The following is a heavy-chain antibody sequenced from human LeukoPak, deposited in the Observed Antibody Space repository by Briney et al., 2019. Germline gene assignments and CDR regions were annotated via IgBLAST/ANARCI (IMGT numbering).Heavy chain of an antibody. Sequence: SETLSLTCTVSGGSISRYYWNWIRQPPGKGLEWIGYIYYSGSTNYNPSLKSRVAISVDPSKNQFSLKLSSVTAADTAVYYCAGGSPWIHLWVPSGFENWGQGTLVTVSP. D-gene: IGHD5-18*01. CDR3: AGGSPWIHLWVPSGFEN. CDR2: IYYSGST. J-gene: IGHJ4*02. CDR1: GGSISRYY. V-gene: IGHV4-59*01.